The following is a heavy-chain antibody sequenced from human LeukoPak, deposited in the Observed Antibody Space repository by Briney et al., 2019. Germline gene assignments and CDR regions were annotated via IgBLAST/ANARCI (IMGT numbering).Heavy chain of an antibody. Sequence: GGSLRLSCAASGFTFSSYAMSWVRQAPGEGLEWGSVIHSGGSTYYADSVKGRFTISRDSSKNTLYLQMNSLRAEDTAVYYCVREGYSSGWFRNWGQGTLVIVSS. CDR1: GFTFSSYA. D-gene: IGHD6-19*01. J-gene: IGHJ4*02. CDR2: IHSGGST. CDR3: VREGYSSGWFRN. V-gene: IGHV3-53*01.